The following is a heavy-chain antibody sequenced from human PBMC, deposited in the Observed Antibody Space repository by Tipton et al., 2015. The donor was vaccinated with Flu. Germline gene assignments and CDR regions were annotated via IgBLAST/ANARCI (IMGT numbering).Heavy chain of an antibody. V-gene: IGHV3-33*08. D-gene: IGHD3-22*01. Sequence: QLVQSGGGLVKPGGYLRLSCAASGFTFSDDYMSWIRQAPGKGLEWVAVIWHDGSKQYYADSVKGRFTISRDNSMNTPYLRMNSLRAEDTAVYYCTRSYYYDSSGYDAFDIWGQGTMVTVSS. CDR2: IWHDGSKQ. CDR1: GFTFSDDY. J-gene: IGHJ3*02. CDR3: TRSYYYDSSGYDAFDI.